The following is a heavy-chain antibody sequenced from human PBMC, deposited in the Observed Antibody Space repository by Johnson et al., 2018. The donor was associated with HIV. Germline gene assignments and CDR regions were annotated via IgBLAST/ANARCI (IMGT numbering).Heavy chain of an antibody. CDR1: EFTFSRYW. CDR2: INSDGSTT. Sequence: VQLVESGGGLGQPGGSLRLSCAASEFTFSRYWMHWVRQASGKGLVWVSGINSDGSTTTYADSVKGRFTISRDNAKNTLYLQMNSLRAEDTAVYYCARDGCIAVAGPTQGCAFDIWGQGTMVTVSS. V-gene: IGHV3-74*01. J-gene: IGHJ3*02. D-gene: IGHD6-19*01. CDR3: ARDGCIAVAGPTQGCAFDI.